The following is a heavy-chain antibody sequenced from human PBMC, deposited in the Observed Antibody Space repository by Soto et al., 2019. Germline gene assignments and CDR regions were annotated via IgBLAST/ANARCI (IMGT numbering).Heavy chain of an antibody. CDR3: ARDGWAHPTPGYYYYYMDV. CDR1: GFTFSSYG. D-gene: IGHD1-26*01. Sequence: GGSLRLSCAASGFTFSSYGMHWVRQAPGKGLEWVAVIWYDGSNKYYADSVKGRFTISRDNSKNTLYLQMNSLRAEDTAVYYCARDGWAHPTPGYYYYYMDVWGKGTTVTVSS. J-gene: IGHJ6*03. V-gene: IGHV3-33*01. CDR2: IWYDGSNK.